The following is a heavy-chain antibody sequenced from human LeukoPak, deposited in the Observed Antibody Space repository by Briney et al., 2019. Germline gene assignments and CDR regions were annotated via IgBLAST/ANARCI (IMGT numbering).Heavy chain of an antibody. D-gene: IGHD4-11*01. CDR1: GYTFIVYY. V-gene: IGHV1-2*02. CDR2: INSNTGGP. Sequence: ASVKVSCKASGYTFIVYYMHWVRQAPGQWLEWMGWINSNTGGPNYAQKFQGRVTMTRDTSISTAYMELSRLRSDDTAVYYCARAMTRNAFDIWGQGTMVTVSS. J-gene: IGHJ3*02. CDR3: ARAMTRNAFDI.